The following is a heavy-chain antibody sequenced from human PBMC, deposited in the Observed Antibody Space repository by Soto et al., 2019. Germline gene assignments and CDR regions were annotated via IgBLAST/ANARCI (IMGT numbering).Heavy chain of an antibody. D-gene: IGHD5-12*01. J-gene: IGHJ5*02. V-gene: IGHV6-1*01. Sequence: SQTLSLTCAISGDSVSSNTSSWNCISQSPSRGLEWLGRTYFRSKWYNDYAVSVKSRIIINPDTSNNQFSLQLNSVTPEDTAVYFCAKGDNLGPKTGYAFDPWGQGIMVTVSS. CDR2: TYFRSKWYN. CDR3: AKGDNLGPKTGYAFDP. CDR1: GDSVSSNTSS.